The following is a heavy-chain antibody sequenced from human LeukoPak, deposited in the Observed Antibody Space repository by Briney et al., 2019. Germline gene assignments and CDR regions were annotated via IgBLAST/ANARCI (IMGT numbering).Heavy chain of an antibody. Sequence: GSLRLSCAASGFTFSSYSMNWVRQAAGKGLEWVSSISSGIYYADSVKGRFTISRDNAENSLYLQMNSLRAEDTAVYYCARDGYSGYGFEGLDYWGQGTLVTVSS. CDR3: ARDGYSGYGFEGLDY. CDR1: GFTFSSYS. D-gene: IGHD5-12*01. V-gene: IGHV3-21*01. CDR2: ISSGI. J-gene: IGHJ4*02.